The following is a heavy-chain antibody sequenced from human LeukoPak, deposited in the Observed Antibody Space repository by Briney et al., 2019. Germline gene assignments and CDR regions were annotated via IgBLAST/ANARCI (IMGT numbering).Heavy chain of an antibody. J-gene: IGHJ4*02. Sequence: GASLKISSKGSGSSFNSYWIGWVRQLPGKGLEWMGIIYPGDSDTRYSPSFQGQVTILADKSISTAYLQWSSLKASDTAMYYCARPYWGGYSEGVDYWGQGTLVTVSS. D-gene: IGHD3-16*01. CDR1: GSSFNSYW. V-gene: IGHV5-51*01. CDR2: IYPGDSDT. CDR3: ARPYWGGYSEGVDY.